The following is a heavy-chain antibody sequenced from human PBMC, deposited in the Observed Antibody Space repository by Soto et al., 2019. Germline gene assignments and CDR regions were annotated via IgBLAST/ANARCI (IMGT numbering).Heavy chain of an antibody. J-gene: IGHJ3*02. CDR2: IYNSGTS. V-gene: IGHV3-66*01. D-gene: IGHD3-10*01. Sequence: ESGGGLVQPGGSLRLSCAASGFTVSRHYINWVRQAPGKGLDWVSVIYNSGTSFYADSVKGRFTVSRDTAKNSVFLQMSSLRAEDTAVYFCARGTWIVRGLIPDAFDIWGQGTMVTVSS. CDR1: GFTVSRHY. CDR3: ARGTWIVRGLIPDAFDI.